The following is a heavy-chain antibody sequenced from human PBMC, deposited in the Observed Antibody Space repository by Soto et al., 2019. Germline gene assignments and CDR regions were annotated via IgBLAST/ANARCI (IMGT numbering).Heavy chain of an antibody. V-gene: IGHV3-74*01. CDR1: GFTFSSYW. D-gene: IGHD3-3*01. CDR2: INSDGSST. J-gene: IGHJ6*03. Sequence: GGSLRLSCAASGFTFSSYWMHWVRQAPGKGLVWVSRINSDGSSTSYADSVKGRFTISRDNAKNTLYLQMNSLRAEDTAVYYCARVGEYYDFWSGYNPVGYYYYMDVWGKGTTVTVSS. CDR3: ARVGEYYDFWSGYNPVGYYYYMDV.